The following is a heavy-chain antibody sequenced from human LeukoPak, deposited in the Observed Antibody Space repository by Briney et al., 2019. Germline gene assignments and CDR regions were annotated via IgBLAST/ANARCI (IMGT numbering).Heavy chain of an antibody. CDR2: ISGSSGNT. D-gene: IGHD6-13*01. V-gene: IGHV3-23*01. J-gene: IGHJ4*02. Sequence: GGSLRLSCAASGFTFSSYNMNWVRQAPGKGLEWVSAISGSSGNTHYADSVKGRFTISRDNSKNTLYLQMNSLRAEDTAIYYCAKPARVGAVDYWGQGTLVTVSS. CDR1: GFTFSSYN. CDR3: AKPARVGAVDY.